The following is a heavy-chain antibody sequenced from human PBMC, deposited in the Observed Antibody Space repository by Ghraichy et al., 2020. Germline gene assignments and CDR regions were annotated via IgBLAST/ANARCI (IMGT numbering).Heavy chain of an antibody. CDR3: ARDGDDYGDYGY. J-gene: IGHJ4*02. V-gene: IGHV3-7*04. D-gene: IGHD4-17*01. CDR2: IKEDGSET. CDR1: GFTFDLAW. Sequence: GGSLRLSCVTSGFTFDLAWMSWVRRAPGKGLEWVANIKEDGSETYYVDSVKGRFSISIDNAKNIVYLQMDNLGVDDTAVYYCARDGDDYGDYGYWGQGALVTVSS.